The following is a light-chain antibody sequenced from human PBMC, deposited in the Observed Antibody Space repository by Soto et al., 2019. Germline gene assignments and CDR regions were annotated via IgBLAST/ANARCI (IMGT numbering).Light chain of an antibody. CDR1: SSNIGKNY. CDR3: GAWDTSLRAVV. V-gene: IGLV1-51*01. CDR2: DNY. Sequence: QSVLTQPPSVSAAPGQKGIISCSGNSSNIGKNYVFWYQQFPGTAPKLLIYDNYKRPSGIPDRFSVSKSGASATLAITGLHTGDEADYYCGAWDTSLRAVVFGGGTKLTVL. J-gene: IGLJ2*01.